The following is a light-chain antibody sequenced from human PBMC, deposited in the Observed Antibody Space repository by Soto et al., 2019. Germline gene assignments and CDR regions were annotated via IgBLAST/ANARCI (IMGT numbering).Light chain of an antibody. CDR1: QSVLFSSNNKNY. V-gene: IGKV4-1*01. Sequence: IVMTQSPDSLAVSLGERATINCKSSQSVLFSSNNKNYIAWYQQKPGQPPKLLIYWASTRESGVPDRFSGSGAGTDFTLTISSLQADDVAVYYCQQYYNTPWTFGRRTKVEIK. CDR3: QQYYNTPWT. J-gene: IGKJ1*01. CDR2: WAS.